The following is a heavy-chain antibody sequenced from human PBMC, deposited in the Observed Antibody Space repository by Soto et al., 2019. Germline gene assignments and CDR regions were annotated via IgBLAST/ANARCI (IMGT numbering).Heavy chain of an antibody. D-gene: IGHD5-12*01. J-gene: IGHJ6*04. CDR1: GFTFSRYN. CDR2: IGTSGSPI. V-gene: IGHV3-48*01. Sequence: EVHVVESGGGLVQPGGSLRLSCAASGFTFSRYNMNWVRQAPGKGLEWVSYIGTSGSPIYYADSVKGRFTISRDNANNSLYLQMDSLRAQQTAVYYCARDSGSYDSDVWGKGTTVTVSS. CDR3: ARDSGSYDSDV.